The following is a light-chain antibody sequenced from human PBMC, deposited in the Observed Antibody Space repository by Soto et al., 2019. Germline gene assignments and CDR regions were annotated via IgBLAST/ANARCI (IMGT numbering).Light chain of an antibody. J-gene: IGKJ1*01. CDR3: QQYNSYLWT. V-gene: IGKV1-33*01. CDR1: QDISNY. Sequence: DIQMTQSPSSLSASVGDRVTITCQASQDISNYLNWYQQKPGKAPKVLIYDASNLGTGVPSRFSGSGSGTDFTFTISSLQPDDFATYHCQQYNSYLWTFGQGTKVEIK. CDR2: DAS.